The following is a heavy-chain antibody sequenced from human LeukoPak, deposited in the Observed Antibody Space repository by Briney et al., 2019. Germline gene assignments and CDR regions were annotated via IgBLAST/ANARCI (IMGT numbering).Heavy chain of an antibody. Sequence: PSETLSLTCAVYGGSFSNFYWSWIRQPSGKGLEWIGEINHSGSTNYNPSLKSRVTISVDTSKNQFSLKLSSVTAADTAVYYCARSWGVVITSSYWYFDLWGRGTLVTVSS. J-gene: IGHJ2*01. D-gene: IGHD3-3*01. CDR1: GGSFSNFY. V-gene: IGHV4-34*01. CDR3: ARSWGVVITSSYWYFDL. CDR2: INHSGST.